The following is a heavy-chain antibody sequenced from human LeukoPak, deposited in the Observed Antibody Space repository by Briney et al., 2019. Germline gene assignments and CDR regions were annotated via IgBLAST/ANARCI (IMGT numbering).Heavy chain of an antibody. CDR2: IGSSSVSI. Sequence: GGSLRLSCAASGFSFSVYGMNWVRQAPGKGLEWISYIGSSSVSIYYADSVKGRFTISRDNAKNSLYLQMNSLKTEDTAVYYCTTDRSCSSTSCPYYYYYYMDVWGKGTTVTVSS. V-gene: IGHV3-48*04. CDR1: GFSFSVYG. D-gene: IGHD2-2*01. CDR3: TTDRSCSSTSCPYYYYYYMDV. J-gene: IGHJ6*03.